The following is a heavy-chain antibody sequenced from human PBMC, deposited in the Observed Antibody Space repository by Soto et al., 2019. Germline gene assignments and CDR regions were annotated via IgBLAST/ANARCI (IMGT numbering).Heavy chain of an antibody. CDR1: GYTFTSYD. Sequence: QVQLVQSGAEVKKPGASVKVSCKASGYTFTSYDINWVRQATGQGLEWMGWMNPNSGNTGYAQKFQCRVTMTRNTAISTAYMELSSLRSEDTAVYYCARGPVNYDFWSGEDRAFDIWGQGTMVTVSS. V-gene: IGHV1-8*01. J-gene: IGHJ3*02. CDR2: MNPNSGNT. D-gene: IGHD3-3*01. CDR3: ARGPVNYDFWSGEDRAFDI.